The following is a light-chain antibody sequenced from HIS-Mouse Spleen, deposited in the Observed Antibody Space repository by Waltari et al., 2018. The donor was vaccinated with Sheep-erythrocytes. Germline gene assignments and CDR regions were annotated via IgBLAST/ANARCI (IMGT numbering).Light chain of an antibody. Sequence: QSALTQPASVSGSPGQSITISCTGTSSDVGSYNLVSWYQQHPGKAPKRMIYEGSKRPSGVSNRVSGSKSGNTACLTISGLHAEDEADYYCCSYAGSSTYVFGTGTKVTVL. J-gene: IGLJ1*01. CDR1: SSDVGSYNL. CDR2: EGS. V-gene: IGLV2-23*01. CDR3: CSYAGSSTYV.